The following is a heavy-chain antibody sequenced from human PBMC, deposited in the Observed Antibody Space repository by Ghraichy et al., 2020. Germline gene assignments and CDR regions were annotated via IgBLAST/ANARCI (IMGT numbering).Heavy chain of an antibody. CDR1: EFTFDGYP. D-gene: IGHD1-26*01. Sequence: GGSLRLSCAVSEFTFDGYPMTWVCQAPGKGLEWVSTLGADGRSTFYADSVKGRFTISRDKSKRTLYLQMNSMRADDTAVYYCAKEGGRRGEGAVDVWGHGTKVTGSS. CDR3: AKEGGRRGEGAVDV. CDR2: LGADGRST. J-gene: IGHJ3*01. V-gene: IGHV3-23*01.